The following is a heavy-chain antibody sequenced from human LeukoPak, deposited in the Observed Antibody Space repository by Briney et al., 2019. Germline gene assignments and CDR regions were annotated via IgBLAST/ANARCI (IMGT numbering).Heavy chain of an antibody. Sequence: ASVTVSCKASGYTFTSYYMHWVRQAPGQGLEWMGLINPSGGSTSYAQKFQGRVTMTRDTSTSTVYMELSSLRSEDTAVYYCARDSADIVVVVAATTGPGIDYWGQGTLVTVSS. D-gene: IGHD2-15*01. CDR2: INPSGGST. CDR1: GYTFTSYY. CDR3: ARDSADIVVVVAATTGPGIDY. J-gene: IGHJ4*02. V-gene: IGHV1-46*01.